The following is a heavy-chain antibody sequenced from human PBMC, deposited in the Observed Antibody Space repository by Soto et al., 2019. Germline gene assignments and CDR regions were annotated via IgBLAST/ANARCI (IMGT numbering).Heavy chain of an antibody. V-gene: IGHV1-3*01. CDR2: INAGNGNT. D-gene: IGHD6-13*01. CDR3: AREQQLDPFFDY. Sequence: ASVKVSCKASGYTFTSYAMHWVRQAPGQRLEWMGWINAGNGNTKYSQKFQGRVTITRDTSASTAYMELSSLRSEDTAVYYCAREQQLDPFFDYWGQGTLVTVSS. CDR1: GYTFTSYA. J-gene: IGHJ4*02.